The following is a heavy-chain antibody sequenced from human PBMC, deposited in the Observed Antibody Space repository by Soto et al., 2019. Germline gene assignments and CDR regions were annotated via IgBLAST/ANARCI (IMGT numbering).Heavy chain of an antibody. CDR1: GFMFNNYW. J-gene: IGHJ5*01. Sequence: EVQLVESGGDLVQPGGSLRVSCTAAGFMFNNYWMTWVRQAQGKGLEWVANIKQDGTEKYYVDSVKGRFTVSRANAKNAVFLPITRLTVEDPALYYFARVRYCGNPPCIDWIDFWGQWTGITVSP. CDR3: ARVRYCGNPPCIDWIDF. V-gene: IGHV3-7*01. D-gene: IGHD2-21*01. CDR2: IKQDGTEK.